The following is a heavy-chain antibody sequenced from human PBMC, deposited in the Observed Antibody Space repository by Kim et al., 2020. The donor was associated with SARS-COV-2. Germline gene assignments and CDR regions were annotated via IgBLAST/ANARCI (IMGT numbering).Heavy chain of an antibody. V-gene: IGHV3-48*02. CDR1: GITFSNFN. CDR3: ARWQHGGPAEYFQH. J-gene: IGHJ1*01. D-gene: IGHD2-15*01. Sequence: GGSLRLSCAASGITFSNFNMNWVRQAPGKGLEWVSYISTSSTTIYYADSVKGRFTISRDNDKNSLYLQMNSLRDEDTAVYYCARWQHGGPAEYFQHWGQSTLVTVSS. CDR2: ISTSSTTI.